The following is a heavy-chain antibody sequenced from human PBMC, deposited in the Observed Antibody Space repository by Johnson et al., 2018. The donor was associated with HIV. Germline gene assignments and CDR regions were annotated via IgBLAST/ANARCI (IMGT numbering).Heavy chain of an antibody. CDR3: ARGPSQLYWPDVALDI. Sequence: QLVESGGGLVQPGGSLRLPCATSGFTFSSYWRSGVRQAPGKGLDGVANIKQDGGEKYYVDSVKGRFTISRDNAKNSLYPQMNSLRAEYTAVYYCARGPSQLYWPDVALDIWGQGTTVTVSS. J-gene: IGHJ3*02. CDR2: IKQDGGEK. D-gene: IGHD2-8*02. CDR1: GFTFSSYW. V-gene: IGHV3-7*05.